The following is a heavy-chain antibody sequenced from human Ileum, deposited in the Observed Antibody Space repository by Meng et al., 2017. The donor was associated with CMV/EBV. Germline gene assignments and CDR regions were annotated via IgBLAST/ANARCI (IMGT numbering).Heavy chain of an antibody. V-gene: IGHV4-34*02. Sequence: QVQFQQWGAALLKPPETLSLTCAVSGEPLNGFFCSWIRQPPGRGLEWIGEVNNRGRTNYNPSLKSRLTISIDTSKRQLSLMVTSVTAADSAIYYCASGRLQFTPSALQHWGPGTLVTVSS. CDR2: VNNRGRT. CDR1: GEPLNGFF. CDR3: ASGRLQFTPSALQH. D-gene: IGHD5-24*01. J-gene: IGHJ1*01.